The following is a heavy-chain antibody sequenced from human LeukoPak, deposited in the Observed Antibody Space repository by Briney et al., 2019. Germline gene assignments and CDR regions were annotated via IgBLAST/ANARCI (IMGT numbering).Heavy chain of an antibody. CDR2: ISGSGGST. V-gene: IGHV3-23*01. J-gene: IGHJ4*02. CDR3: ARDFKGSYYFDY. Sequence: PGGSLRLSCAASGFTFSSYAMSWVRQAPGKGLEWVSAISGSGGSTYYADSVKGRFTISRDNSKNTPYPQMNSLRAEDTAVYYCARDFKGSYYFDYWGQGALVTVSS. CDR1: GFTFSSYA.